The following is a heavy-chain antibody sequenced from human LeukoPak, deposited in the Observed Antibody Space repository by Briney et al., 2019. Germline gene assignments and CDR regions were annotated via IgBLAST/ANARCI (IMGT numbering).Heavy chain of an antibody. J-gene: IGHJ4*02. D-gene: IGHD3-10*01. CDR3: ARVQIGTHGSGSYYGS. V-gene: IGHV3-23*01. CDR2: ISGSGSHT. CDR1: GFTFTTYA. Sequence: SGGSLRLSCSASGFTFTTYAMTWVRQAPGKGLEWLSVISGSGSHTYYADSVKGRFTISRDNSKNTLYLQMNSLRAEDTAVYYCARVQIGTHGSGSYYGSWGQGTLVTVSS.